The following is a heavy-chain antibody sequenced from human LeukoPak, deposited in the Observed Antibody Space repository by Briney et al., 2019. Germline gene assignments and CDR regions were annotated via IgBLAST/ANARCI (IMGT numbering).Heavy chain of an antibody. D-gene: IGHD6-13*01. J-gene: IGHJ6*02. Sequence: ASVKVSCKASGYTFTSYAMHWVRQAPGQRLEWMGWINAGNGNTEYSQKFQGRVTITRDTSASTAYMELSSLRSEDTAVYYCARTLGSSSWYTPDYYYYGMDVWGQGTTVTVSS. CDR1: GYTFTSYA. CDR2: INAGNGNT. CDR3: ARTLGSSSWYTPDYYYYGMDV. V-gene: IGHV1-3*01.